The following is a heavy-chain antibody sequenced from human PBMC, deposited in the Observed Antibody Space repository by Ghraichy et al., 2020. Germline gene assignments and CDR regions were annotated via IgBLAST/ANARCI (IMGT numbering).Heavy chain of an antibody. Sequence: SETLSLTCTVSGGSISSSSYYWGWIRQPPGKGLEWIGSIYYSGSTYYNPSLKSRVTISVDTSKNQFSLKLSSVTAADTAVYYCARSAHLVIFWAQGGFDYWGQGTLVTVSS. D-gene: IGHD3-9*01. V-gene: IGHV4-39*01. CDR2: IYYSGST. J-gene: IGHJ4*02. CDR1: GGSISSSSYY. CDR3: ARSAHLVIFWAQGGFDY.